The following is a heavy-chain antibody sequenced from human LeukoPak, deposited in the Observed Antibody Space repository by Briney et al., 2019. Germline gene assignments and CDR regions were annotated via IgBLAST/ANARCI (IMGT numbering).Heavy chain of an antibody. CDR3: AKDANYYDSSGFSFDYFDY. J-gene: IGHJ4*02. V-gene: IGHV3-53*05. Sequence: GGSLRLSCAASGFTVSSNYMSWVRQAPGKGLEWVSVIYSGGSTYYADSVKGRFTISRDNSKNTLYLQMNSLRAEDTAVYYCAKDANYYDSSGFSFDYFDYWGQGTLVTVSS. CDR1: GFTVSSNY. D-gene: IGHD3-22*01. CDR2: IYSGGST.